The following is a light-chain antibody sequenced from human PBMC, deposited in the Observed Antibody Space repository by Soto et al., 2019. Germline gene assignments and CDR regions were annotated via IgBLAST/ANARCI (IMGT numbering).Light chain of an antibody. CDR2: KDR. Sequence: SYELTQPPSVSVSPGQTARITCSRDALPNQYASWYQLKPGQAPLLVIYKDRERSSGIPERFSGSSSGTGVTLTISAVQAEDEADYYCQSADSSVPYVTFGGGTKLTVL. V-gene: IGLV3-25*03. J-gene: IGLJ2*01. CDR1: ALPNQY. CDR3: QSADSSVPYVT.